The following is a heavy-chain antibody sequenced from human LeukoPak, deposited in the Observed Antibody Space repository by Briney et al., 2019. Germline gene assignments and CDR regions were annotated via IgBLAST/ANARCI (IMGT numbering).Heavy chain of an antibody. D-gene: IGHD4-17*01. J-gene: IGHJ4*02. CDR2: MNPNSGNT. V-gene: IGHV1-8*01. CDR1: GYTFTSYD. CDR3: AKGDYTFDY. Sequence: ASVKVSCKASGYTFTSYDINWVRQATGQGLEWMGWMNPNSGNTGYAQKFQGRVTMTRNTSISTTYMDLSSLRSAAPAVSSFAKGDYTFDYWGQGTLVTVSS.